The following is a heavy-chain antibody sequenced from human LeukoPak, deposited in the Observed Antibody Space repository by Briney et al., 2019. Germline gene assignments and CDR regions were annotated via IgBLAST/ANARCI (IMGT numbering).Heavy chain of an antibody. V-gene: IGHV3-23*01. D-gene: IGHD6-19*01. CDR3: AKGSGSGWYGWFAP. CDR1: GLSFSDSA. J-gene: IGHJ5*02. Sequence: GESLRLSCAASGLSFSDSAVYWVRQAPGKGLEWVSSIEASGGPTYYADSVKGRFTISRDNSKNTFYLQMNSLRAEDTAVYYCAKGSGSGWYGWFAPWGQGTLVTVSS. CDR2: IEASGGPT.